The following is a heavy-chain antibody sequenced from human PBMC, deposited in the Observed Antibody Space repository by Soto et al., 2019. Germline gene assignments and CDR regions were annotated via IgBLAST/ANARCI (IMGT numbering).Heavy chain of an antibody. CDR2: LYYSGST. D-gene: IGHD6-13*01. V-gene: IGHV4-59*01. CDR3: ARDSSSSWYGFDP. Sequence: SETLSLTCTVSGGSINSYYWSWIRQPPGKGLEWIGYLYYSGSTNYNPSLESRVAISVDTSKNQFSLKLNSVTAADTAVYYCARDSSSSWYGFDPWGQGTLVTVSS. CDR1: GGSINSYY. J-gene: IGHJ5*02.